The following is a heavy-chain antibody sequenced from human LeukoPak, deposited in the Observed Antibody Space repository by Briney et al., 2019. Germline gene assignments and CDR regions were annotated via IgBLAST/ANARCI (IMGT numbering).Heavy chain of an antibody. CDR2: ISSSSTYI. CDR1: GFIFNSYN. D-gene: IGHD6-6*01. CDR3: ARDGYSSSSLDY. V-gene: IGHV3-21*01. Sequence: GGSLRLSCAASGFIFNSYNMNWVRQAPGKGLEWVSSISSSSTYIYYADSVKGRFTISRDNAKNSLYLQMNSLRDEDTAVYYCARDGYSSSSLDYWGQGALVTVSS. J-gene: IGHJ4*02.